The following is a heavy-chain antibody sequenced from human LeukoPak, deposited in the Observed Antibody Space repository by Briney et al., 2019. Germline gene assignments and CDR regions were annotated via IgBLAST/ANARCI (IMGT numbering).Heavy chain of an antibody. V-gene: IGHV3-66*01. CDR1: GFTVSSNY. CDR3: AKDRELDIVVVVAATFDY. D-gene: IGHD2-15*01. CDR2: IYTGGTT. J-gene: IGHJ4*02. Sequence: QSGGSLRLSCAVSGFTVSSNYMNWVRQAPGKGLEWVSVIYTGGTTYYADSVKGRFTISRDNSKNTLYLQMNSLRAEDTAVYYCAKDRELDIVVVVAATFDYWGQGTLVTVSS.